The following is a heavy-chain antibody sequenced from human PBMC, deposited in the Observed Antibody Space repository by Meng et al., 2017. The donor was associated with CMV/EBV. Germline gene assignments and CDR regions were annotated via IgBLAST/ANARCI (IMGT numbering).Heavy chain of an antibody. V-gene: IGHV3-21*01. CDR2: ISSSSYI. D-gene: IGHD3-10*01. Sequence: GESLKISCAASGFTFSSYNMNWVRQAPGKGLEWVSSISSSSYIYYADSVKGRFTISRDNAKNSLHLQMNSLRADDTAVYYCAREPTYYYGSGIYSYYYYGMDVWGQGTTVTVSS. CDR3: AREPTYYYGSGIYSYYYYGMDV. J-gene: IGHJ6*02. CDR1: GFTFSSYN.